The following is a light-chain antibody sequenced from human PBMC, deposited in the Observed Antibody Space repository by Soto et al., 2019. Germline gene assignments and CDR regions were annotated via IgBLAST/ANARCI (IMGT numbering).Light chain of an antibody. CDR3: QAWDSSGDHPV. Sequence: SYELTQPHSVSVAPGQTATIACGGNNIGAKGVHWYQQKPGQAPVLVLFDNSDRPSGIPERFSGSNSGNTATLTITRVDAGREADYYCQAWDSSGDHPVFGTGTKVTVL. CDR2: DNS. V-gene: IGLV3-21*02. J-gene: IGLJ1*01. CDR1: NIGAKG.